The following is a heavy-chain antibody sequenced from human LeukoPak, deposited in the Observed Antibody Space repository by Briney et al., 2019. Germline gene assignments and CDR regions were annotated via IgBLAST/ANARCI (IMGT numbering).Heavy chain of an antibody. CDR2: INHSGST. V-gene: IGHV4-34*01. J-gene: IGHJ6*03. CDR1: GGSFSGYY. Sequence: SETLSLTCAVYGGSFSGYYWSWIRQPPGKGLEWIGEINHSGSTNYNPSLKSRVTISVDTSKNQFSLQLSSVTAADTAVYYCARGRGYYMDVWGKGTTVTVSS. CDR3: ARGRGYYMDV.